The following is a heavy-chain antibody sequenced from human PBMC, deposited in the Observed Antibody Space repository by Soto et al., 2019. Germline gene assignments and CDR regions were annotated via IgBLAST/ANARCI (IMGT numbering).Heavy chain of an antibody. CDR2: IYYSGST. J-gene: IGHJ4*02. Sequence: QVQLQESGPGLVKPSQTLSLTCTVSGGSINSGDYYWTWIRQPPGKGLEWIGYIYYSGSTYSNPSLKSRLTMSIDTSKNQFSLKLSSVTAADTAVYSCARAKGDYWGQGTLVTVSS. V-gene: IGHV4-30-4*01. CDR1: GGSINSGDYY. CDR3: ARAKGDY.